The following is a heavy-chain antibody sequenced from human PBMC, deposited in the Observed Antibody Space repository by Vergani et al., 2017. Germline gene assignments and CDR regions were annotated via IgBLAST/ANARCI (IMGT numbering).Heavy chain of an antibody. D-gene: IGHD5-24*01. CDR3: ARGVEMATIPGY. J-gene: IGHJ4*02. CDR2: IYYSGST. V-gene: IGHV4-59*01. CDR1: GGSISSYY. Sequence: QVQLQESGPGLVKPSETLSLTCTVSGGSISSYYWSWIRQPPGKGLEWIGYIYYSGSTNYNPSLKSRVTISVDTSKNQFSLKLSSVTAADTAVYYCARGVEMATIPGYWGQGTLVTVSS.